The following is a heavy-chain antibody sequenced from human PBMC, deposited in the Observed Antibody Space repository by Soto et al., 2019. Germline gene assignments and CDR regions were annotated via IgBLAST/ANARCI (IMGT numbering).Heavy chain of an antibody. Sequence: GGSLRLSCAASGFTFSSYAMHWVRQAPGKGLDWVAVISYDGSNKYYADSVKGRFTISRDNSKNTLYLQMNSLRAEDTAVYYCAKDPMVGTACASSFDEWGEGTLVTVT. J-gene: IGHJ4*02. D-gene: IGHD2-15*01. V-gene: IGHV3-30-3*01. CDR2: ISYDGSNK. CDR3: AKDPMVGTACASSFDE. CDR1: GFTFSSYA.